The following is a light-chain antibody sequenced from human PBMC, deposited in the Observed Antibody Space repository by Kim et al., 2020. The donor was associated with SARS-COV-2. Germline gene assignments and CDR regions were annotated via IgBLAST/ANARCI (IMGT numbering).Light chain of an antibody. J-gene: IGLJ2*01. V-gene: IGLV3-25*03. CDR2: KDS. CDR3: QSADSSGTYEV. CDR1: AFPKQY. Sequence: SYELTQPPSVPVSQGQTARITCSGDAFPKQYAYWYHQKPGQATVLVIYKDSERPSGIPERFSVASSGTTVTLTISGVQAEDEADYYCQSADSSGTYEVFGGGTRLTVL.